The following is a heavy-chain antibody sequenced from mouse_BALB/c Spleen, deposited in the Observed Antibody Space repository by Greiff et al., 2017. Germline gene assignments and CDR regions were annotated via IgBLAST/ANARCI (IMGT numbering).Heavy chain of an antibody. V-gene: IGHV14-4*02. CDR1: GFNFKDYY. CDR2: IDPENGDT. D-gene: IGHD2-10*02. Sequence: DVQLQESGAELVRPGASVKLSCTASGFNFKDYYMHWVKQRPEQGLEWIGWIDPENGDTDYAPTFQGKATMTADTSSNTAYLQLSSLTSEDSAVYYGNTLDGYYAMDYWGQGTSVTVSS. CDR3: NTLDGYYAMDY. J-gene: IGHJ4*01.